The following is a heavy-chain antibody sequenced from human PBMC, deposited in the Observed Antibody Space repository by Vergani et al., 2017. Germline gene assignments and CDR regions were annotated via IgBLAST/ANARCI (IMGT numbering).Heavy chain of an antibody. CDR2: IKSDGSIT. D-gene: IGHD3-22*01. Sequence: EVQLVESGGGLIHPGGSLRLSCEGSGFSFSGYWMHWVRQSPEKGLVWVSRIKSDGSITNYADSVKGRFTISRDNAKNSLYLQMNSLRAEDTAVYYCASGVGDYYDSSGYYGTLDYWGQGTLVTVSS. CDR1: GFSFSGYW. CDR3: ASGVGDYYDSSGYYGTLDY. J-gene: IGHJ4*02. V-gene: IGHV3-74*01.